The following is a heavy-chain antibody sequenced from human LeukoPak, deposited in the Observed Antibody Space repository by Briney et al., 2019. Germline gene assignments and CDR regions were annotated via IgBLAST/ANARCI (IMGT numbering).Heavy chain of an antibody. CDR1: GGAIISSSYY. CDR3: ARSLSTTGLR. CDR2: IYYSGST. V-gene: IGHV4-39*01. D-gene: IGHD1-1*01. J-gene: IGHJ4*02. Sequence: SETLSLTCTASGGAIISSSYYWGWIRQPPGKGLAWIGSIYYSGSTYYNPSLKSRVTISVDTSKNQFSLRLRSVTAADTAVYYCARSLSTTGLRWGQGTLVTVSS.